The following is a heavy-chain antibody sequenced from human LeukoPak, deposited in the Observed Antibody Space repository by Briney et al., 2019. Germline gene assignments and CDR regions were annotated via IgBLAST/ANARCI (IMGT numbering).Heavy chain of an antibody. D-gene: IGHD4-17*01. Sequence: PGGSLRLSCAASGFTFSSYAMNWVRQAPGKGLEWVSSIDPSSTYIYYADSVKGRFTISRDNAQNSLYLQMNSLRAEDTAVYYCTRGSYGDYEYWGQGTLVTVSS. CDR2: IDPSSTYI. V-gene: IGHV3-21*01. J-gene: IGHJ4*02. CDR3: TRGSYGDYEY. CDR1: GFTFSSYA.